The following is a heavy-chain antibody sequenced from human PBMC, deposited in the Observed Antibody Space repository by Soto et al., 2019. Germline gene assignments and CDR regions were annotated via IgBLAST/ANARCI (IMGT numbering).Heavy chain of an antibody. CDR2: ISAYNGNT. Sequence: ASVKVSCKASGYTFTSYGISWVRQAPGQGLEWMGWISAYNGNTNYAQKLQGRVTMTTDTSTSTAYMELRRLRSDDTAVYYCARGEMATIKSTYYYYGMDVWGQGTTVTVSS. J-gene: IGHJ6*02. CDR3: ARGEMATIKSTYYYYGMDV. CDR1: GYTFTSYG. V-gene: IGHV1-18*01. D-gene: IGHD5-12*01.